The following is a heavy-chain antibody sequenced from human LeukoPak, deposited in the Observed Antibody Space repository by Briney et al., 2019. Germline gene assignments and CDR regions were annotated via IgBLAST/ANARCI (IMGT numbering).Heavy chain of an antibody. J-gene: IGHJ4*02. CDR2: MHTSGNT. D-gene: IGHD6-19*01. Sequence: PSETLSLTCTVSGGSMSSNYWSWIRQPAGEGLEWIGRMHTSGNTNYNPSLKSRVTMSLDTSKNQVSLKLSSVTPADTALYFCARDVGEVTGTHFHYWGQGTLVTVSS. CDR1: GGSMSSNY. CDR3: ARDVGEVTGTHFHY. V-gene: IGHV4-4*07.